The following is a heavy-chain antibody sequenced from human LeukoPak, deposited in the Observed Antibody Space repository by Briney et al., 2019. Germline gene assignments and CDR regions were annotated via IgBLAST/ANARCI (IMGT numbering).Heavy chain of an antibody. CDR1: GFTVSSNH. V-gene: IGHV3-66*01. J-gene: IGHJ4*02. D-gene: IGHD1-26*01. Sequence: PGGSLRLSCAASGFTVSSNHMNWVRQAQGKGLEWESIIYYGGKTFYAESVKGRFTISRDNSKNTLYLQINSLRAEDTAVYYCAALGGVGVKIGFDHWGQGALVVVSS. CDR3: AALGGVGVKIGFDH. CDR2: IYYGGKT.